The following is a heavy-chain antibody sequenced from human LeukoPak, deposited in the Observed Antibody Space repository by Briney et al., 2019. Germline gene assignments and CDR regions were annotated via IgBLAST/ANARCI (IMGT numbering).Heavy chain of an antibody. Sequence: SETLSLTCTVSGGSISSSSYYWGWIRQPPGKGLGWIGSIYYSGSTYYNPSLKSRVTISVDTSKNQFSLKLSSVTAADTAVYYCARLGPAAGTSFDYWGQGTLVTVSS. CDR3: ARLGPAAGTSFDY. V-gene: IGHV4-39*01. J-gene: IGHJ4*02. CDR1: GGSISSSSYY. CDR2: IYYSGST. D-gene: IGHD6-13*01.